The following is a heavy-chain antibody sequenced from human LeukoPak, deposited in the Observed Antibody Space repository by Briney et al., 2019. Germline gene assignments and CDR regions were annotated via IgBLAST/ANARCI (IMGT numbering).Heavy chain of an antibody. CDR3: ARAMSSTSCCVMGY. CDR2: ISSSSYI. CDR1: GFTFSSYS. J-gene: IGHJ4*02. Sequence: GGSLRLSCAASGFTFSSYSMNWVRQAPGKGLEWVSSISSSSYIYYADSVKGRFTISRDNAKNSLYLQMNSLRAEDTAVYYCARAMSSTSCCVMGYWGQGTLVTVSS. D-gene: IGHD2-2*01. V-gene: IGHV3-21*01.